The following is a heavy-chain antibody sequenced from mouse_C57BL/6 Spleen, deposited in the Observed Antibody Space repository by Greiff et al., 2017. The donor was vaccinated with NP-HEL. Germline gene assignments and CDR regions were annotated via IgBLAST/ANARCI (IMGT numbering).Heavy chain of an antibody. Sequence: EVQVVESGGGLVKPGGSLKLSCAASGFTFSSYAMSWVRQTPEKRLEWVATISDGGSYTYYPDNVKGRFTISRDNAKNNLYLQMSHLKSEDTAMYYCARDDDGYYDAMDYWGQGTSVTVSS. J-gene: IGHJ4*01. CDR1: GFTFSSYA. CDR3: ARDDDGYYDAMDY. D-gene: IGHD2-3*01. CDR2: ISDGGSYT. V-gene: IGHV5-4*01.